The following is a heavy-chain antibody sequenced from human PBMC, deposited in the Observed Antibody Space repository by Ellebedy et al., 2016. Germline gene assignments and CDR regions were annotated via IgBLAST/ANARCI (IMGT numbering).Heavy chain of an antibody. CDR3: ARERGPTPSTLYMDV. Sequence: SETLSLTXTVSGGSISSYYWSWIRQPPGKGLEWIGEINHSGSTNYNPSLKSRVTISVDTSKNQFSLKLSSVTAADTAVYYCARERGPTPSTLYMDVWGKGTTVTVSS. CDR1: GGSISSYY. J-gene: IGHJ6*03. V-gene: IGHV4-34*01. D-gene: IGHD2/OR15-2a*01. CDR2: INHSGST.